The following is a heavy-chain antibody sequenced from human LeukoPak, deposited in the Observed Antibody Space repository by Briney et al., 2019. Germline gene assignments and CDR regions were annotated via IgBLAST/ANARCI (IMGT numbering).Heavy chain of an antibody. CDR2: INHSGST. Sequence: SETLSLTCTVSGGSISGYYWSWIRQPPGKGLEWIGEINHSGSTNYNPSLKSRVTISVDTSKNQFSLKLSSVTAADTAVYYCARHGSRAAAGTFYGYYYYMDVWGKGTTVTISS. V-gene: IGHV4-34*01. CDR1: GGSISGYY. D-gene: IGHD6-13*01. J-gene: IGHJ6*03. CDR3: ARHGSRAAAGTFYGYYYYMDV.